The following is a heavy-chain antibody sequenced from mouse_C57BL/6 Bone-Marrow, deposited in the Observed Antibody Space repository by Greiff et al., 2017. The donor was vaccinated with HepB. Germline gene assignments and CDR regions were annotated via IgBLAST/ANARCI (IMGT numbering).Heavy chain of an antibody. CDR3: SRDYYGSSHWYFDV. V-gene: IGHV13-2*01. D-gene: IGHD1-1*01. Sequence: VKLVETRGGLVRPGNSLKLSCVTSGFTFSKYRMHWLRQPPGKRLEWSAVNTVKSDNYGANYAEAVKGRFAISRDDSKSSVYLEMNRLREEDTATYFCSRDYYGSSHWYFDVWGTGTTVTVSS. CDR1: GFTFSKYR. CDR2: NTVKSDNYGA. J-gene: IGHJ1*03.